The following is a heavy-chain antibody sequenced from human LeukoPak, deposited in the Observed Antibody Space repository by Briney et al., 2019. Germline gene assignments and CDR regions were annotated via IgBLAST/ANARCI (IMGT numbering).Heavy chain of an antibody. CDR2: ISNNGGYT. Sequence: GGSLRLSCAASGFTFRSYAMSWVRQAPGKGLEWVSAISNNGGYTYYADSVQVRFTISRDNSKSTLCLQMNSLRAEDTAVYYCAKQLGYCSDGSCYFPYWGQGTLVTVSS. CDR3: AKQLGYCSDGSCYFPY. J-gene: IGHJ4*02. CDR1: GFTFRSYA. V-gene: IGHV3-23*01. D-gene: IGHD2-15*01.